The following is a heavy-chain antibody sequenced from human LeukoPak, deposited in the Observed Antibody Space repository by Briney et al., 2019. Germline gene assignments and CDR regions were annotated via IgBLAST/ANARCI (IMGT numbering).Heavy chain of an antibody. J-gene: IGHJ4*02. CDR3: ARRAASGGCFDY. CDR1: GFTFSDYY. V-gene: IGHV3-11*01. D-gene: IGHD6-13*01. Sequence: GGSLRLSCAVSGFTFSDYYMSWIRQAPGKGLEWVSYISSGGSTISHADSVKGRFTITRDNAENSLYLQMNSLRAEDTAVYYCARRAASGGCFDYWGQGTLVTVSS. CDR2: ISSGGSTI.